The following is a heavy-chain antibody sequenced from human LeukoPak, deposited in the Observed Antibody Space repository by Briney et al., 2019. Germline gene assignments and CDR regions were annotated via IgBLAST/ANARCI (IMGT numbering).Heavy chain of an antibody. Sequence: GGSLRLSCAASGFTFSSSAMSWVRQAPGKGLEWVAVISYDGSNKYYADSVKGRFTISRDNSKNTLYLQMNSLRAEDTAVHYCARDSIAAGIFDYWGQGTLVTVSS. CDR1: GFTFSSSA. V-gene: IGHV3-30-3*01. J-gene: IGHJ4*02. CDR2: ISYDGSNK. CDR3: ARDSIAAGIFDY. D-gene: IGHD6-13*01.